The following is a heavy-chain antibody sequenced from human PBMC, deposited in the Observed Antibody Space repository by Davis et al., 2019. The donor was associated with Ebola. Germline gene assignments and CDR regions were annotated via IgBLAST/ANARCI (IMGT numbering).Heavy chain of an antibody. D-gene: IGHD6-13*01. J-gene: IGHJ4*02. Sequence: ASVKVSCKASGYTFTSYGISWVRQAPGQRLEWMGWINAGNGNTKCSQKFQGRVTITRDTSASTAYMELSSLRSEDTAVYYCARDLAGIAAAGGDYWGQGTLVTVSS. CDR3: ARDLAGIAAAGGDY. CDR2: INAGNGNT. CDR1: GYTFTSYG. V-gene: IGHV1-3*01.